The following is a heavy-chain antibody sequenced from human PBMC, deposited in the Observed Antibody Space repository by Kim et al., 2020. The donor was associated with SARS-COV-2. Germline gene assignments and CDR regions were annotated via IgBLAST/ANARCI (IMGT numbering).Heavy chain of an antibody. CDR2: IYTSGST. D-gene: IGHD6-13*01. V-gene: IGHV4-61*02. CDR1: GGSISSGSYY. J-gene: IGHJ4*02. CDR3: ASTRGSSSWYYY. Sequence: SETLSLTCTVSGGSISSGSYYWSWIRQPAGKGLEWIGRIYTSGSTNYNPSLKSRVTISVDTSKNQFSLKLSSVTAADTAVYYCASTRGSSSWYYYWGQGTLVTVSS.